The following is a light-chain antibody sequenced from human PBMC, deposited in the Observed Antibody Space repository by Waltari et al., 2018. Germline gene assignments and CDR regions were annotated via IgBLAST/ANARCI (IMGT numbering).Light chain of an antibody. J-gene: IGLJ1*01. CDR3: SSYTGSSTLV. Sequence: QSALTQPAPVSRPPGQPITISCTGPIPSVVSYEYLSLYQPSPGKAPNLLIYDVTTRPSGVSNRFAGSKSGNTASLTISGLQADDEADYYCSSYTGSSTLVFGTGTKVTVL. CDR2: DVT. CDR1: IPSVVSYEY. V-gene: IGLV2-14*03.